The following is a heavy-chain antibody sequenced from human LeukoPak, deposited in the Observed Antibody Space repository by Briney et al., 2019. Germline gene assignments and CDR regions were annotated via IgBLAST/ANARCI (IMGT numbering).Heavy chain of an antibody. CDR3: ARAGGSYIHYYYGMDV. J-gene: IGHJ6*02. CDR1: GFTFSSYA. D-gene: IGHD1-26*01. Sequence: PGGSLRLSCAASGFTFSSYAMSWVRQAPGKGLEWVSAISGSGGSTYYADSVKGRFTISRDNSKNTLYLQMNSLRAEDTAVYYCARAGGSYIHYYYGMDVWGQGTTVTVSS. V-gene: IGHV3-23*01. CDR2: ISGSGGST.